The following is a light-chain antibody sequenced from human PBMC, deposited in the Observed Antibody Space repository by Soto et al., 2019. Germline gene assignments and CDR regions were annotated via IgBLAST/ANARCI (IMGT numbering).Light chain of an antibody. CDR2: GAS. V-gene: IGKV3-20*01. CDR3: QQYGNSPLYS. Sequence: EIVLTQSPGTLSLSPGERATLSCRASQSVDSSYLAWYQQKPGQAPRLLIYGASNRATGIPSRFGGSGSGTDFNLTIDRLEPEDFAIYSCQQYGNSPLYSFGQGTKLEIK. CDR1: QSVDSSY. J-gene: IGKJ2*03.